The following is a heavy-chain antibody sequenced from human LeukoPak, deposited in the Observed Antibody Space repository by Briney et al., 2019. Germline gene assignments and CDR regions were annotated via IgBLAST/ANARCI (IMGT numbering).Heavy chain of an antibody. CDR1: GGTFSGYY. J-gene: IGHJ6*02. Sequence: SETLSLTCAVYGGTFSGYYWSWIRQPPGKGLEWIGEINHSGSTNYNPSLKSRVTISVDTSKNQFSLKLSSVTAADTAVYYCARGPRYYDFWSGYYTPYYYYGMDVWGQGTTVTVSS. CDR3: ARGPRYYDFWSGYYTPYYYYGMDV. V-gene: IGHV4-34*01. CDR2: INHSGST. D-gene: IGHD3-3*01.